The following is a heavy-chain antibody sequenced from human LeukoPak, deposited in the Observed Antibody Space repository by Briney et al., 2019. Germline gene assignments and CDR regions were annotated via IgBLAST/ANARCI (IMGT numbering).Heavy chain of an antibody. CDR3: TRHDTYYDILTGQPHRGYMDV. D-gene: IGHD3-9*01. V-gene: IGHV3-73*01. J-gene: IGHJ6*03. Sequence: GGSLRLSCAASGFTFSGSAMHWVRQASGKGLEWVGRIRSKANSYATAYAASVKGRFTISRDDSKNTAYLQMNSLKTEDTAVYYCTRHDTYYDILTGQPHRGYMDVWGKGTTVTVSS. CDR1: GFTFSGSA. CDR2: IRSKANSYAT.